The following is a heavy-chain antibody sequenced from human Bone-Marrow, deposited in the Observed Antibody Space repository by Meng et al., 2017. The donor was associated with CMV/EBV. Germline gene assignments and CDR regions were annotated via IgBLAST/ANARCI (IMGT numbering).Heavy chain of an antibody. CDR2: ISSGSSTI. J-gene: IGHJ3*02. Sequence: GGSLRLSCAASGFTFSSYEMNWVRQAPGKGPEWVSYISSGSSTIYYVDSVKGRFTISRDDAKNSLYLQMNSLRAEDTAVYYCARVPIYGGNGFDIWGQGTLVTVSS. CDR1: GFTFSSYE. CDR3: ARVPIYGGNGFDI. V-gene: IGHV3-48*03. D-gene: IGHD4/OR15-4a*01.